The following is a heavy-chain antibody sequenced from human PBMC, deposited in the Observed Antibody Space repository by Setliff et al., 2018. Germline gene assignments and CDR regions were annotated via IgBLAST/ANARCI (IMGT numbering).Heavy chain of an antibody. Sequence: WASVKVSCKASGYTFTSYDINWVRQATGQGLEWMGWMNPNSGNTGYAQKFQGRVTITRNTSISTAYMELSSLRSEDTAVYYCARVLTYYDFWSDYYYYMDVWGKGTTVTVSS. D-gene: IGHD3-3*01. CDR2: MNPNSGNT. J-gene: IGHJ6*03. CDR1: GYTFTSYD. V-gene: IGHV1-8*03. CDR3: ARVLTYYDFWSDYYYYMDV.